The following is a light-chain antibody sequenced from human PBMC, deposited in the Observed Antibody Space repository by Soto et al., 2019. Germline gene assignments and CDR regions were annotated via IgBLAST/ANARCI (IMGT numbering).Light chain of an antibody. CDR1: SNDVGDYNY. V-gene: IGLV2-14*01. CDR3: SSYTSSNTLL. Sequence: QSVLTQPASVSGSPGQSITISCTGTSNDVGDYNYVSWYQQHPGKAPKLMIYEVSNRPSGVSNRFSGSKSGNTASLTISGLQAEDEADYYCSSYTSSNTLLFGGGTKLTVL. CDR2: EVS. J-gene: IGLJ2*01.